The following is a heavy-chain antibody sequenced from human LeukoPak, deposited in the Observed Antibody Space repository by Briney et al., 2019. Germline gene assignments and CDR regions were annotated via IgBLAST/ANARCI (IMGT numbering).Heavy chain of an antibody. CDR2: IYYNGST. Sequence: SETLSLTCTVSGGSIRYYYWSWIRQSPGKGLEWIGYIYYNGSTNYNPSLKSRVTISVDMSENQFSLKMSSVTAADTAVYYCARKGGLFDYWGQGRLVTVSS. D-gene: IGHD2-15*01. J-gene: IGHJ4*02. CDR3: ARKGGLFDY. CDR1: GGSIRYYY. V-gene: IGHV4-59*01.